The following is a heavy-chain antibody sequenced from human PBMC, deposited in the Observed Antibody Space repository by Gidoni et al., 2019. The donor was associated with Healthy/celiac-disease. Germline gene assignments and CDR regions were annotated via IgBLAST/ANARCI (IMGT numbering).Heavy chain of an antibody. CDR2: ISSISSYI. J-gene: IGHJ4*02. D-gene: IGHD2-8*01. Sequence: EVQLVESGGGLVKPGWSLRLSCPASAFTFSSYSMNWVRQAPGKGLEWVSSISSISSYIYYADSVKGRFTISRDNAKNSLYLQMNSLRAEDTAVYYCARNSRVLMVYAACDYWGQGTLVTVSS. V-gene: IGHV3-21*01. CDR1: AFTFSSYS. CDR3: ARNSRVLMVYAACDY.